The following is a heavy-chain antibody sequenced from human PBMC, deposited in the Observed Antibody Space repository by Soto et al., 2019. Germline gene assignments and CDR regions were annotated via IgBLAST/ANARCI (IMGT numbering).Heavy chain of an antibody. J-gene: IGHJ4*02. CDR3: ARDSLPFVVVPAAILS. D-gene: IGHD2-2*02. CDR1: GFTFSSYW. Sequence: GGSLRLSCAASGFTFSSYWMSWVRRAPGKGLEWVANIKQDGSEKYYVDSVKGRFTISRDNAKNSLYLQMNSLRAEDTAVYYCARDSLPFVVVPAAILSWGQGTLVTVSS. V-gene: IGHV3-7*01. CDR2: IKQDGSEK.